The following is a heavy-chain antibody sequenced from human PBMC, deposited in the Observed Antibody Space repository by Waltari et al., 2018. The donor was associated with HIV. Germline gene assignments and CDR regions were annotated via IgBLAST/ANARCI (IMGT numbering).Heavy chain of an antibody. Sequence: EVQLVESGGGLVQPGGSLRLSCAASGFTFNHFWMTWVRQAPGKGLEWVANIKQDESEKYYVDSVKGRFTISRDNAKNSLFLQMNSLRAEDTAVYYCAREALYDSSGYYFDYWGQGTLVTVSS. J-gene: IGHJ4*02. CDR3: AREALYDSSGYYFDY. CDR2: IKQDESEK. V-gene: IGHV3-7*01. CDR1: GFTFNHFW. D-gene: IGHD3-22*01.